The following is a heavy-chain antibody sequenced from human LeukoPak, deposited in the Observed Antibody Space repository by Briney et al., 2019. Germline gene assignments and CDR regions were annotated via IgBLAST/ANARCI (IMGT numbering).Heavy chain of an antibody. V-gene: IGHV3-23*01. Sequence: GGSLRLSCAASGFMFRNHGMNWVRQAPGKGLEWVSAISGSGGSTYYADSVKGRFTISRDNSKNTLYLQMNSLRAEDTAVYYCAKDSSSPFDFDYWGQGTLVTVSS. D-gene: IGHD2-2*01. CDR2: ISGSGGST. CDR1: GFMFRNHG. CDR3: AKDSSSPFDFDY. J-gene: IGHJ4*02.